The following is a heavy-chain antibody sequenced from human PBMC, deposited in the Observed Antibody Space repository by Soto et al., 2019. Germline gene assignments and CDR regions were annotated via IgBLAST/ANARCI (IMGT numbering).Heavy chain of an antibody. J-gene: IGHJ6*02. V-gene: IGHV1-18*01. CDR3: ARGSGSTTSPYYYGMDV. D-gene: IGHD1-26*01. CDR1: GYTFTSYG. Sequence: ASVKVSCNASGYTFTSYGISWVRQAPGQGLEWMGWISAYNGNTNYAQKLQGRVTMTTDTSTSTAYMELRSLRSDDTAVYYCARGSGSTTSPYYYGMDVWGQGTTVTVSS. CDR2: ISAYNGNT.